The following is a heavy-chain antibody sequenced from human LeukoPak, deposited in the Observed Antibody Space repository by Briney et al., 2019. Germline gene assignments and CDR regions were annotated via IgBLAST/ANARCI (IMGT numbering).Heavy chain of an antibody. J-gene: IGHJ4*02. Sequence: AGGSLRLSCFASGFSFSIYWMHWVRQAPGKGLVWVSRITSDGSTTNYADSVEGRFTISRDNAKNSLYLQMNSLRAEDTAVYYCARALWFGETFPAYWGQGTLVTVSS. CDR2: ITSDGSTT. D-gene: IGHD3-10*01. CDR1: GFSFSIYW. V-gene: IGHV3-74*01. CDR3: ARALWFGETFPAY.